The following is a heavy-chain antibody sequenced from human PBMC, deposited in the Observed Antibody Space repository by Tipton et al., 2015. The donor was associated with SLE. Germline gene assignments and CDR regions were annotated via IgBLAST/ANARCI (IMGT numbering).Heavy chain of an antibody. J-gene: IGHJ4*02. CDR2: ISSTTRTI. Sequence: SLRLSCAASGFTFSSYGMHWVRQAPGKGLEWVSYISSTTRTIYYADSVRGRFTISRDDAKNSVFLQMNSLRVEDTASYYCARLRSTTKFDSWGPGTLVTVSS. V-gene: IGHV3-48*04. D-gene: IGHD1-1*01. CDR1: GFTFSSYG. CDR3: ARLRSTTKFDS.